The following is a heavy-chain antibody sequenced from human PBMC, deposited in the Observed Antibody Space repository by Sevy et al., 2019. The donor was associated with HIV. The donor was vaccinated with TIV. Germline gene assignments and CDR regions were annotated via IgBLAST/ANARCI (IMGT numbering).Heavy chain of an antibody. CDR1: GFAFHEYS. V-gene: IGHV3-23*01. J-gene: IGHJ4*02. D-gene: IGHD2-8*01. Sequence: GGSLRLSCAASGFAFHEYSMSWIRQAPGKGLEWVATLSFGCGKINYADSVKGRFTISRDNSKNSFYLQMDNLRVEDTALYYCAREGCSRPHDCWGQGTWVTVSS. CDR3: AREGCSRPHDC. CDR2: LSFGCGKI.